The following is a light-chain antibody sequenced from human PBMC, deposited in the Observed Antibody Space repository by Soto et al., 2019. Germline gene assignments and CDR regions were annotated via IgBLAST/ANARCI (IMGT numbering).Light chain of an antibody. Sequence: EIVMTQTPATVSLSLGEPATLSCRASPGVSNTLAWYQQRPGQAHRLLIYGASIRAPGIPARFSGGGSGTEFTLTITSLQSEDFAVYYCQQYENWHYTFGQGTQREIK. CDR1: PGVSNT. J-gene: IGKJ2*01. CDR2: GAS. CDR3: QQYENWHYT. V-gene: IGKV3-15*01.